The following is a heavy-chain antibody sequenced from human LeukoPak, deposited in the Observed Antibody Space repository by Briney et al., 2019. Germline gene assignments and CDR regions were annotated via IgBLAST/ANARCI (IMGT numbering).Heavy chain of an antibody. V-gene: IGHV4-39*01. D-gene: IGHD5-12*01. CDR1: GGSISSSSYY. Sequence: SETRSLTCTVSGGSISSSSYYWGWIRQPPGKGLEWIGSIYYSGSTYYNPSLKSRVTISVDTSKNQFSLKLSSVTAADTAVYYCARPPPGGYDPNSPEYYFDYWGQGTLVTAPS. CDR2: IYYSGST. J-gene: IGHJ4*02. CDR3: ARPPPGGYDPNSPEYYFDY.